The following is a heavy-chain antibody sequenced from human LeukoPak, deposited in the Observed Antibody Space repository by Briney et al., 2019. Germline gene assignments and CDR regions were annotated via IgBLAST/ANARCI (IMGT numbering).Heavy chain of an antibody. V-gene: IGHV4-4*02. D-gene: IGHD3-9*01. J-gene: IGHJ4*02. CDR2: IYHSGST. CDR1: GGSISSSNW. CDR3: ARDEGYDILTRRYFDY. Sequence: SGTLSLTCAVSGGSISSSNWWSWVRQPPGKGLEWIGEIYHSGSTNYNPSLKSRVTISVDKSKNQFSLKLSSVTAADTAVYYCARDEGYDILTRRYFDYWGQGTLVTVSS.